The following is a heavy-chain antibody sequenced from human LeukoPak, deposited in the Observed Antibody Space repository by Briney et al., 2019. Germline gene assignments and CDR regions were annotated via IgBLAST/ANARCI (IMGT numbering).Heavy chain of an antibody. Sequence: GGSLRLSCAASGFTFSSFWMSWVRQAPGKGREGVANIKQDGIEKYYMDSVKGRFTIFRDNAKNSLYLQMNSLRAEDTAVYYCAREAGGGYYFDYWGQGTLVTVSS. J-gene: IGHJ4*02. CDR3: AREAGGGYYFDY. CDR2: IKQDGIEK. V-gene: IGHV3-7*01. D-gene: IGHD3-16*01. CDR1: GFTFSSFW.